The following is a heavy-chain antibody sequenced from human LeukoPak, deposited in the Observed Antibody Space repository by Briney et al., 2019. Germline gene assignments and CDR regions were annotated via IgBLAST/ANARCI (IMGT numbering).Heavy chain of an antibody. Sequence: PGGSLRLSCAASGFTFSSYWMSWVRQAPGKGLEWVANIKQDGSEKYYVDSVNGRFTISRENAKHSLYLQMNSLRAEDTAVYYCARAGLTYYDFWSGYPYYMDVWGKGTTVTVSS. CDR1: GFTFSSYW. V-gene: IGHV3-7*01. CDR2: IKQDGSEK. J-gene: IGHJ6*03. CDR3: ARAGLTYYDFWSGYPYYMDV. D-gene: IGHD3-3*01.